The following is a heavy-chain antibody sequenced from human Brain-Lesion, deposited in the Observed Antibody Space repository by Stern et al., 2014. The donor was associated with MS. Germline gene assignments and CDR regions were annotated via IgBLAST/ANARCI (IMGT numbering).Heavy chain of an antibody. D-gene: IGHD1-26*01. J-gene: IGHJ4*02. V-gene: IGHV4-39*01. CDR2: IYYSGFT. CDR1: GGSISSSTYY. CDR3: ARHDSVPRPSQLYSARDRGPGYFDY. Sequence: MQLVESGPGLVKPSETLSLTCTVSGGSISSSTYYWAWIRQPPGKGLEWIGNIYYSGFTYYNPSLKSRVTISVDMCKNQFSLKLSSVTAADTAIYYCARHDSVPRPSQLYSARDRGPGYFDYWGQGTLVTVSS.